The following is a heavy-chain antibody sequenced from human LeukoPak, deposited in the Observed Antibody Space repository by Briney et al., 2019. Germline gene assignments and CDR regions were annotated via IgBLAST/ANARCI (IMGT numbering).Heavy chain of an antibody. J-gene: IGHJ4*02. V-gene: IGHV3-66*01. Sequence: GGSLRLSCAASGFTVSSNYMSWVRQAPGEGLEWVSVIYSGGSTYYADSVKGRFTITRDNSKNTLYLQMNSLRAEDTAVYYCARDRDAVAGSDYWGQGTLVTVSS. CDR2: IYSGGST. D-gene: IGHD6-19*01. CDR1: GFTVSSNY. CDR3: ARDRDAVAGSDY.